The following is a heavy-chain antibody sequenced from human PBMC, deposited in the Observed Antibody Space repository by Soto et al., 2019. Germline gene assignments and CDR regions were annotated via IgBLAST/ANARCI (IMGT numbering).Heavy chain of an antibody. J-gene: IGHJ6*04. Sequence: SETLSLTCGVSSGSISSSDGWSWVRQPPGKGLEWIGEIYHSGSTNYNPSLKSRVTISVDKSKNQFSLKLSSVTAADTAVYYCAKMTTVTTWEDVWGKGTTVTVSS. CDR1: SGSISSSDG. CDR3: AKMTTVTTWEDV. V-gene: IGHV4-4*02. CDR2: IYHSGST. D-gene: IGHD4-4*01.